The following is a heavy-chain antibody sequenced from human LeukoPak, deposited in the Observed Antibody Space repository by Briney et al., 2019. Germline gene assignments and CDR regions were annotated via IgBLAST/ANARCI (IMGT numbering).Heavy chain of an antibody. CDR2: IWYDGSNK. V-gene: IGHV3-33*06. CDR1: GFTFSSYG. Sequence: GGSLRLSCAASGFTFSSYGMHWVRQAPGKGLEWVAVIWYDGSNKYYADSVKGRFTISRDSSKNALSLQMNSLRAEDTAVYYCAKDPTTEPFVWGQGTLVTVSS. D-gene: IGHD4-17*01. CDR3: AKDPTTEPFV. J-gene: IGHJ4*02.